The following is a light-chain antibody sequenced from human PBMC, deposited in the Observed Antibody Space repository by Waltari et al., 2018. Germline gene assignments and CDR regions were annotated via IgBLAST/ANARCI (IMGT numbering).Light chain of an antibody. CDR1: QIISSL. CDR3: QHYKRWAYT. J-gene: IGKJ2*01. CDR2: KAS. Sequence: DIQMTQSPSTLSASVGDRVTITCRASQIISSLLAWYQQKPGKAPKLLINKASSLESGVPSRFSGSGSGAEFTLTISSLQPDDFATYYCQHYKRWAYTFGQGTKLEIK. V-gene: IGKV1-5*03.